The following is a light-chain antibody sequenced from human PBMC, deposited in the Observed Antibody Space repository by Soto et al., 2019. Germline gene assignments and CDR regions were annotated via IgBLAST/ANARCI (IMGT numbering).Light chain of an antibody. CDR2: GAS. CDR1: QSVSDN. V-gene: IGKV3D-15*01. J-gene: IGKJ4*01. CDR3: QQYNYLPLT. Sequence: VLTQLTESKCPSTGPILTVCCXASQSVSDNLAWYQQKPGQAPRLLIYGASIRATDIPARFSGSGSGTEFSLTISSLQSEDFAVYCCQQYNYLPLTFCGG.